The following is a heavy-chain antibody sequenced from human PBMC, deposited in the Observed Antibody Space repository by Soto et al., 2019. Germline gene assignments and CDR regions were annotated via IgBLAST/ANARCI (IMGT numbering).Heavy chain of an antibody. CDR2: VSYDGSNE. J-gene: IGHJ4*02. CDR3: AMPTGYNSGWFAIFDY. Sequence: QVQLVESGGGVVQPGRSLRLSCAASGFTFSNYAMHWVRLAPGKGLEWVAVVSYDGSNEDFADSVKGRFTISRDNSKNTLNLQRNSLRADDTAVYYCAMPTGYNSGWFAIFDYWGQGTLVTVSS. D-gene: IGHD6-13*01. V-gene: IGHV3-30*03. CDR1: GFTFSNYA.